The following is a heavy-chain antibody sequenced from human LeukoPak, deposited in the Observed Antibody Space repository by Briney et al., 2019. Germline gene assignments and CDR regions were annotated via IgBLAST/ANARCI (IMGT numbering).Heavy chain of an antibody. D-gene: IGHD5-24*01. J-gene: IGHJ4*02. V-gene: IGHV3-7*01. Sequence: PGGSLRLSCAVSGFTFSSHWMSWVRQAPGKGLEWVANIKQDGSDKYYVDSVKGRFTISRDNAKKSLFLQMNSLRAEDTAVYYCARDGEMSTIYFDYWGQGTLVTVSS. CDR1: GFTFSSHW. CDR2: IKQDGSDK. CDR3: ARDGEMSTIYFDY.